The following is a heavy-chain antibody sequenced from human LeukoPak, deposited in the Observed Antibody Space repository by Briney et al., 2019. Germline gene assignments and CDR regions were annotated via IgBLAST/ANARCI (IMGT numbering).Heavy chain of an antibody. V-gene: IGHV4-59*08. Sequence: KPSETLSLTCTVSGGSISSYYWSWIRQPPGKGLEWIGYIYYSGSTYYNPSLKSRVTISVDTSKNQFSLKLSSVTAADTAVYYCARANYYDSSGYSRGAFDIWGQGTMVTVSS. D-gene: IGHD3-22*01. CDR3: ARANYYDSSGYSRGAFDI. CDR2: IYYSGST. CDR1: GGSISSYY. J-gene: IGHJ3*02.